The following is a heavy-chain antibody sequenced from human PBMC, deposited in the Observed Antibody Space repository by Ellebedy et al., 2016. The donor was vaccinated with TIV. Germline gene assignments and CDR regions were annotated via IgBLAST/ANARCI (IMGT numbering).Heavy chain of an antibody. CDR1: GFTFSSYS. V-gene: IGHV3-21*01. CDR2: ISSSSSYI. J-gene: IGHJ2*01. D-gene: IGHD5-18*01. Sequence: GESLKISCAASGFTFSSYSMNWVRQAPGKGLEWVSSISSSSSYIYYADSVKGRFTISRDNAKNSLYLQMNSLRAEDTAVYYCARGWATAMLYFDRWGRGTLVTVAS. CDR3: ARGWATAMLYFDR.